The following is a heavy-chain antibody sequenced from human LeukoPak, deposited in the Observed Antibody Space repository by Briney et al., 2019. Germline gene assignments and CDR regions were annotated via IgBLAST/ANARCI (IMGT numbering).Heavy chain of an antibody. CDR3: ARDRLFGVPAAIRDWFDP. CDR2: ISAYNGNT. D-gene: IGHD2-2*02. J-gene: IGHJ5*02. Sequence: ASVKVSCKASGYTFTSYVISWVRQAPGQGLEWMGWISAYNGNTNYAQKLQGRVTMTTDTSTSTAYMELRSLRSDDTAVYYCARDRLFGVPAAIRDWFDPWGQGTLVTVSS. V-gene: IGHV1-18*01. CDR1: GYTFTSYV.